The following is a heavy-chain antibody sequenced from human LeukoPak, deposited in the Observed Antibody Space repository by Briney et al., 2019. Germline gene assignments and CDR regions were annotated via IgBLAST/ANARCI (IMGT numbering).Heavy chain of an antibody. D-gene: IGHD6-19*01. J-gene: IGHJ5*02. Sequence: PSQTLSLTCTVSGGSISSYYWGWIRQPPGKGLEWIGYIYYSGSTNYNPSLKSRVTISVDTSKNQFSLKLSSVTAADTAVYYCARDHVAVAGKGHWFDPWGQGTLVTVSS. V-gene: IGHV4-59*01. CDR2: IYYSGST. CDR3: ARDHVAVAGKGHWFDP. CDR1: GGSISSYY.